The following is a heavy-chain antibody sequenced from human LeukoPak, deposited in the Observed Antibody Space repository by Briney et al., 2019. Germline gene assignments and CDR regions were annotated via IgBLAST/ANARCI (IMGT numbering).Heavy chain of an antibody. CDR3: ARDTRSAVDMARGALDY. Sequence: ASVKVSCKTSGYDFTFYYIHWVRQAPGQGLEWMGWINPNSGITHLAQKFQGRVALTRDTSISTAYMDLTGLRSDDTAMFFCARDTRSAVDMARGALDYWGQGALVTVFS. CDR1: GYDFTFYY. D-gene: IGHD3-10*01. CDR2: INPNSGIT. J-gene: IGHJ4*02. V-gene: IGHV1-2*02.